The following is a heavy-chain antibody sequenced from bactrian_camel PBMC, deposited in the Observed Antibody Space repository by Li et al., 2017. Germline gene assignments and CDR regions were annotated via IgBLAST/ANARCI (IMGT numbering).Heavy chain of an antibody. CDR2: INSRGSMT. J-gene: IGHJ6*01. CDR1: GFTFSRYG. CDR3: AAVSGY. Sequence: ESGGGLVQPGGSLRLSCGASGFTFSRYGMDWVRQAPGKGLEWVSGINSRGSMTDYADSVKGRFTISKDNAKSTLYLEMKSLKPEDTAVYFCAAVSGYWGQGTQVTVS. V-gene: IGHV3S25*01.